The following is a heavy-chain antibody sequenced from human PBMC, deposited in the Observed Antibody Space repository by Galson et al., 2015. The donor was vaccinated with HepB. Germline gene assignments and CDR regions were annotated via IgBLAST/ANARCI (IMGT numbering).Heavy chain of an antibody. Sequence: SLRLSCAASGITFKDYYMSWMRQAPGKGLEWVPRIGSSGDYTTYADSVKGRFTISRDNAKKSLYLQMNNLRAEDTAVYYCARDYYGSGSYGRFDPWGQGTLVTVSS. J-gene: IGHJ5*02. D-gene: IGHD3-10*01. CDR2: IGSSGDYT. V-gene: IGHV3-11*06. CDR3: ARDYYGSGSYGRFDP. CDR1: GITFKDYY.